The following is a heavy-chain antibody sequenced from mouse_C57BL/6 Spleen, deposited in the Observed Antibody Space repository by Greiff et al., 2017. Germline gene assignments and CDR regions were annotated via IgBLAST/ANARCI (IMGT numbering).Heavy chain of an antibody. V-gene: IGHV1-82*01. CDR3: ARWLLRYYAMDY. D-gene: IGHD2-3*01. J-gene: IGHJ4*01. CDR2: IYPGDGDT. Sequence: VKLVESGPELVKPGASVKISCKASGYAFSSSWMNWVKQRPGKGLEWIGRIYPGDGDTNYNGKFKGKATLTANKSSSTAYMQLSSLTSEDSAVYFCARWLLRYYAMDYWGQGTSVTVSS. CDR1: GYAFSSSW.